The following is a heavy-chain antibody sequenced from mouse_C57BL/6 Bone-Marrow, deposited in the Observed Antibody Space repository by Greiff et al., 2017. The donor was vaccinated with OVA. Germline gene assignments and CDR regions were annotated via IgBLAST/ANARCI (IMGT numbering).Heavy chain of an antibody. Sequence: VQLQQPGAELVKPGASVKLSCKASGYTFTSYWMQWVKQRPGQGLEWIGEIDPSGSYTNYNQKFKGKATLTVDTSSSTAYMLLSSLTSEDSAVYDCARRGLRDDWGKGTTLTVSS. J-gene: IGHJ2*01. V-gene: IGHV1-50*01. CDR1: GYTFTSYW. CDR2: IDPSGSYT. D-gene: IGHD2-12*01. CDR3: ARRGLRDD.